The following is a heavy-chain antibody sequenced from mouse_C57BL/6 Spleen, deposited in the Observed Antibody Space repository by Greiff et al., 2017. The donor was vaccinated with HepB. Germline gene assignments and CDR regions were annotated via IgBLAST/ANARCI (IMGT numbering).Heavy chain of an antibody. CDR1: GFSLTSYG. D-gene: IGHD4-1*01. CDR2: IWSGGST. J-gene: IGHJ2*01. V-gene: IGHV2-2*01. Sequence: VQLKQSGPGLVQPSQSLSITCTVSGFSLTSYGVHWVRQSPGKGLEWLGVIWSGGSTDYNAAFISRLSISKDNSKSQVFFKMNSLQADDTAIYYCARGDWDSDYWGQGTTLTVSS. CDR3: ARGDWDSDY.